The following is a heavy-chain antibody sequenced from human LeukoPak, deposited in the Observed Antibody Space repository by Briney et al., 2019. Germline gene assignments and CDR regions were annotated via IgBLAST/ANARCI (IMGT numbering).Heavy chain of an antibody. Sequence: GGSLRLSCAASGFTFDDYAMHWVRQAPGKGLEWVSLISGDGGSSYYADSVKGRFTISRDNSKNSLYLQMNGLRTEDTALYYCAKDYIFGTTSVDFDYWGQGTLVTVSS. CDR2: ISGDGGSS. CDR1: GFTFDDYA. CDR3: AKDYIFGTTSVDFDY. D-gene: IGHD1-1*01. J-gene: IGHJ4*02. V-gene: IGHV3-43*02.